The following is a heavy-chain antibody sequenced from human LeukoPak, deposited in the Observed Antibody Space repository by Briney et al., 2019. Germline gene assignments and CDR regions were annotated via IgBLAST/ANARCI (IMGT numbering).Heavy chain of an antibody. CDR2: VSGNGGST. D-gene: IGHD2-15*01. CDR1: GFTFSSYA. CDR3: AKGHRYCTSGNCNSAIDY. J-gene: IGHJ4*02. V-gene: IGHV3-23*01. Sequence: GGSLRLSCAASGFTFSSYAMSWVRQAPGKGLEWVSGVSGNGGSTSYADSVKGRFTISRDNSKNTLYLQMSSLGAEDTAVYYCAKGHRYCTSGNCNSAIDYWGQGTLVTVSS.